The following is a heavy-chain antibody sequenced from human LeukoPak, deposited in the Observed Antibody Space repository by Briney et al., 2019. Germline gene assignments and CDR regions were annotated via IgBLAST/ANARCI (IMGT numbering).Heavy chain of an antibody. CDR1: GFIFRDAY. CDR2: IKTKSDRGTT. J-gene: IGHJ4*02. D-gene: IGHD6-6*01. V-gene: IGHV3-15*01. Sequence: GGSLRLSCVASGFIFRDAYMTWVRQAPGKGLEWVGRIKTKSDRGTTDYAAPVKGRFTITRDDSKSTLYLQMDSLKTDDTAIYYCTTGHYSTSGDYWGQGTLVTVSS. CDR3: TTGHYSTSGDY.